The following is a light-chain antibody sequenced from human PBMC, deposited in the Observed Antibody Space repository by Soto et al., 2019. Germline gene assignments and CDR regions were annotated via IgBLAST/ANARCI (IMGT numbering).Light chain of an antibody. CDR2: EVS. V-gene: IGLV2-14*01. J-gene: IGLJ1*01. CDR3: SSYASDRTYV. CDR1: SSDVGGYTS. Sequence: QSVLTQPPSLSGSPGQSITISCTGTSSDVGGYTSVSWYQQHPGKAPKLVIFEVSDRPSGVSSRFSGSKSGNTASLTISGLQVEDEADYYCSSYASDRTYVFGTGTKLTVL.